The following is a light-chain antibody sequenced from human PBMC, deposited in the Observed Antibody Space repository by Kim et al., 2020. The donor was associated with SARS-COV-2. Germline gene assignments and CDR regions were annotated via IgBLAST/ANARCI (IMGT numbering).Light chain of an antibody. CDR3: HQYDRPSWT. J-gene: IGKJ1*01. CDR2: GAS. CDR1: QSVFGDY. Sequence: EIVLTQSPGTLSLSPGDRATLSCRASQSVFGDYLAWYQQKPGQSPRLLIYGASNRATDVPDRFSGSGFGTDFTLTISRLEPEDFAVYYCHQYDRPSWTFGQGTKVDIK. V-gene: IGKV3-20*01.